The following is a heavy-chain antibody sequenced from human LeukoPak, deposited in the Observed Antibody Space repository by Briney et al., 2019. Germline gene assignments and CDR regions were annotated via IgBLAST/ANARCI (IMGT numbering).Heavy chain of an antibody. CDR2: IYYSGST. CDR3: ARTLSYDDSSGPFLPRAFDI. Sequence: SETLSLTCTVSGGSISSSSYYWGWIRQPPGKGLEWIGSIYYSGSTYYNPSLKSRVTISVDTSKNQFSLKLSSVTAADTAVYYCARTLSYDDSSGPFLPRAFDIWGQGTMVTVSS. D-gene: IGHD3-22*01. J-gene: IGHJ3*02. V-gene: IGHV4-39*07. CDR1: GGSISSSSYY.